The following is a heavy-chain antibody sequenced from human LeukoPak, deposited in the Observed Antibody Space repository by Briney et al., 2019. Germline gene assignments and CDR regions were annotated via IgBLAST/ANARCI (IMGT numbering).Heavy chain of an antibody. CDR1: AGSLNSGSYS. CDR3: ARVPQSVEAFDI. CDR2: IYHSGST. J-gene: IGHJ3*02. Sequence: PSETLSLTCTVSAGSLNSGSYSWRWLRQPPGRGLEWIGYIYHSGSTYYNPSLKSRVTISVDRPKNQFSLKLSSVTAADTAVYYCARVPQSVEAFDIWGQGTMVTVSS. V-gene: IGHV4-30-2*01.